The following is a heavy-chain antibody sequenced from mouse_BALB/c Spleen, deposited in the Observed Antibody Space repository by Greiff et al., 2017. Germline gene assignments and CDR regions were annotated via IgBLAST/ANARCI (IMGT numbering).Heavy chain of an antibody. CDR3: ARSSDYGNHFAY. Sequence: DVMLVESGGGLVQPGGSRKLSCAASGFTFSSFGMHWVRQAPEKGLEWVAYISSGSSTIYYADTVKGRFTISRDNPKNTLFLQMTSLRSEDTAMYYCARSSDYGNHFAYWGQGTLVTVSA. V-gene: IGHV5-17*02. J-gene: IGHJ3*01. D-gene: IGHD2-1*01. CDR1: GFTFSSFG. CDR2: ISSGSSTI.